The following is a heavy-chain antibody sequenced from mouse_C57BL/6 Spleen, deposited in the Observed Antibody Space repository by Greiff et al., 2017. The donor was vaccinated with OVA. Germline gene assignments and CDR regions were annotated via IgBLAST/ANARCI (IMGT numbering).Heavy chain of an antibody. J-gene: IGHJ2*01. V-gene: IGHV7-3*01. CDR3: ARGRYFDY. CDR2: IRNKANGYTT. CDR1: GFTFTDYY. Sequence: EVQLVESGGGLVQPGGSLSLSCAASGFTFTDYYMSWVRQPPGKALEWLGFIRNKANGYTTEYSASVKGRFTISSDNSQSILYLQMNALRAEDSATYYCARGRYFDYWGQGTTLTVSS.